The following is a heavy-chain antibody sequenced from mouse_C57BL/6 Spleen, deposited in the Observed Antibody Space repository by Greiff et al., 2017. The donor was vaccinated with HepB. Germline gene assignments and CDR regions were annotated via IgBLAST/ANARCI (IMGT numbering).Heavy chain of an antibody. J-gene: IGHJ4*01. V-gene: IGHV5-17*01. D-gene: IGHD2-5*01. CDR1: GFTFSDYG. CDR3: ARPYSNYLYAMDY. Sequence: EVQGVESGGGLVKPGGSLKLSCAASGFTFSDYGMHWVRQATEKGLEWVAYISSGSSTIYYADTVKGRFTICRYNAKNTLFLQMTSLRSENTAMYYCARPYSNYLYAMDYWGQGPSVTVSS. CDR2: ISSGSSTI.